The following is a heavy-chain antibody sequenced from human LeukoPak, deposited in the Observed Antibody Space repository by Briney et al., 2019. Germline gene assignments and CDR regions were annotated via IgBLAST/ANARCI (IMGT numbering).Heavy chain of an antibody. CDR2: IYPGDSDT. CDR3: ARHRYGSGSYYSAADY. Sequence: GESLMISCKGSGYSFTSYWIGWVRQMPGKGLEWMGIIYPGDSDTRYSPSFQGQVTISADKSISTAYLQWSSLKASDTAMYYCARHRYGSGSYYSAADYWGQGTLVTVSS. V-gene: IGHV5-51*01. D-gene: IGHD3-10*01. J-gene: IGHJ4*02. CDR1: GYSFTSYW.